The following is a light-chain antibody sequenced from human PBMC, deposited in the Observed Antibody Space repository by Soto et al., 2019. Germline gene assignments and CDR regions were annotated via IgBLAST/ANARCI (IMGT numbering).Light chain of an antibody. CDR3: QQFGRSPPSWT. CDR1: QSVSSKY. Sequence: ETVLTQSPGTLSLSPGERATLSCRASQSVSSKYLAWYQQKPGQAPRLLIYGASTRATGIPDRFSGSGSGTDFTLTISRLQPEDFAVYYCQQFGRSPPSWTFGQGTNVEIK. V-gene: IGKV3-20*01. J-gene: IGKJ1*01. CDR2: GAS.